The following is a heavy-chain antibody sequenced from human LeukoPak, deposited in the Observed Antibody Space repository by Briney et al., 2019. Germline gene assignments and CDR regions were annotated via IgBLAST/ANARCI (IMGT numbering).Heavy chain of an antibody. J-gene: IGHJ4*02. D-gene: IGHD5-24*01. CDR1: GFTFSSYA. V-gene: IGHV3-23*01. CDR3: AVQRGGDGYNTFDY. Sequence: GESLRLSCAASGFTFSSYAMSWVRQAPGKGLEWVSGLSGSGDDTDYADSVKGRFTISRDNSKNTVYLQMNSLRAEDTAVYYCAVQRGGDGYNTFDYWGQGTLVTVSS. CDR2: LSGSGDDT.